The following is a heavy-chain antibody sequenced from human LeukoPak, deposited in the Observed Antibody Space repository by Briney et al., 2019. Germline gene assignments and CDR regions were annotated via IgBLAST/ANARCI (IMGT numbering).Heavy chain of an antibody. D-gene: IGHD2-2*01. CDR2: ISYDGSNK. CDR1: GFTFSSYA. Sequence: GGSLRLSCAASGFTFSSYAMHWVRQAPGKGLEWVAVISYDGSNKYYADSVKGRFTISRDNSKNTLYLQMSSLRAEDTAVYYCARARLRYCSSTSCIFDYWGQGILVTVSS. J-gene: IGHJ4*02. V-gene: IGHV3-30*04. CDR3: ARARLRYCSSTSCIFDY.